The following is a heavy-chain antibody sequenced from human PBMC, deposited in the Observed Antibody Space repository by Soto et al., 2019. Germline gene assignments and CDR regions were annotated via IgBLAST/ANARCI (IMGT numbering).Heavy chain of an antibody. V-gene: IGHV1-18*01. CDR1: GYLFTNYG. J-gene: IGHJ5*02. Sequence: QAQLVQSGPEVKKPGASVKVSCKASGYLFTNYGITWVRRAPGQGIEWMGWISANSGITYNAERLQGRVTMTTDTSTSTAYLELRNPGSDDTAIYSCARGPTRSYNYFDPWGQGTLVTVSA. CDR2: ISANSGIT. CDR3: ARGPTRSYNYFDP.